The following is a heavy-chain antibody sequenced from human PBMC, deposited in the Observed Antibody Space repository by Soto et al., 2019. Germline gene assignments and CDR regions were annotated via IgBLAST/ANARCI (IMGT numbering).Heavy chain of an antibody. CDR3: TRASSLDFDF. Sequence: PGGSLRLSCTTSGFTFGDYARIWVRQAPGKGLEWVGFIRRNAYGGTTDYAASIKGRFTISRDDSKSIAYLQMNSLRTEDTALYYCTRASSLDFDFWGQGTLVTVSS. D-gene: IGHD3-16*01. J-gene: IGHJ4*02. CDR2: IRRNAYGGTT. V-gene: IGHV3-49*04. CDR1: GFTFGDYA.